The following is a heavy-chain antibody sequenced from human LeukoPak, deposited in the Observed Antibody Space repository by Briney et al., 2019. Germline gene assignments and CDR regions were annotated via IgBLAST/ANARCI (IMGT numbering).Heavy chain of an antibody. CDR1: GGSISSYY. D-gene: IGHD3-3*01. V-gene: IGHV4-59*12. Sequence: SETLSLTCTVSGGSISSYYWSWIRQPPGKGLKWIGNIYYSGYTTYSPSLRSRVTISVDTSKNQFSLKLSSVTAADTAVYYCARDPILSPPDYWGQGTLVTVSS. J-gene: IGHJ4*02. CDR2: IYYSGYT. CDR3: ARDPILSPPDY.